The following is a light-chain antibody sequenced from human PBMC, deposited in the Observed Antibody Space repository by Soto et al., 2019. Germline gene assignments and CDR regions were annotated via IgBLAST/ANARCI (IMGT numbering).Light chain of an antibody. CDR3: QQYGSSPRT. Sequence: EMVLTQSPGTLFLSPGERATVSCRASQSVSSSYLAWYQQKPGQAPRLLIYGASSRATGIPDRFSGSGSGTDFTLTISRLEPEDFALYYRQQYGSSPRTFGQGTKVEIK. CDR2: GAS. V-gene: IGKV3-20*01. J-gene: IGKJ1*01. CDR1: QSVSSSY.